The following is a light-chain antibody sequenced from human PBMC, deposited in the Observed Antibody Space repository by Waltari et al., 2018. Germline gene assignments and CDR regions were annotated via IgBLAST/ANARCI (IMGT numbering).Light chain of an antibody. CDR2: GTF. J-gene: IGKJ4*01. V-gene: IGKV3-20*01. Sequence: EIVLTQSPGTLSLSQGEGATLYCSTSQTIRTTYLAWYQQKPGQAPTLLIYGTFTRATGIPERFTGSGSGTHFSLTISSMEPEDFATYYCQQYDISPLTFGGGTKVEIK. CDR3: QQYDISPLT. CDR1: QTIRTTY.